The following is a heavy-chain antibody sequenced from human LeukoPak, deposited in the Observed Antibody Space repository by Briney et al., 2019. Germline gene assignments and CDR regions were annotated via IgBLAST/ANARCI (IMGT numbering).Heavy chain of an antibody. CDR3: ARVRATVTPFDY. D-gene: IGHD4-17*01. V-gene: IGHV3-21*01. CDR2: ITSSSSHI. CDR1: RXTFSSYS. Sequence: PGGSLRLSCAASRXTFSSYSMSWVRQAPGKGLQWVSSITSSSSHIYYADPVKGRFTISRDNAKNSLYLQMNSLRAEDTAVYYCARVRATVTPFDYWGQGTLVTVSS. J-gene: IGHJ4*02.